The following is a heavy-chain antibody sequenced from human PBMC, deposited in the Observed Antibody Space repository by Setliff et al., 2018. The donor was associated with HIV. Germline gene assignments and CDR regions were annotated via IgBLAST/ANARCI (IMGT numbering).Heavy chain of an antibody. CDR2: INSDGSST. CDR1: GLTFSSYW. V-gene: IGHV3-74*01. Sequence: GGSLRLSCAASGLTFSSYWMHWVRQAPGKGLVWVSRINSDGSSTSYADSVKGRFTISRDNAKSALYLQMNSLRAEDTAVYYCARGPTVTTTGGGLFFDYWGQGTLVTVSS. CDR3: ARGPTVTTTGGGLFFDY. J-gene: IGHJ4*02. D-gene: IGHD4-17*01.